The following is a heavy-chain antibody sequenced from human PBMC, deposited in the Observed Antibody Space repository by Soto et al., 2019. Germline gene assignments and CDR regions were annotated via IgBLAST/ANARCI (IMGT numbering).Heavy chain of an antibody. CDR2: IYYSGST. CDR3: ARHRVGSYYGYYYGMDV. Sequence: SESTSLTFTVSVDSISSGDYYWSWNSQPPGKGLEWIGCIYYSGSTYYNPSLKSRVTISVDTSKNQFSLKLSSVTAADTAVYYCARHRVGSYYGYYYGMDVWGQGTTVTVSS. J-gene: IGHJ6*02. V-gene: IGHV4-39*01. D-gene: IGHD1-26*01. CDR1: VDSISSGDYY.